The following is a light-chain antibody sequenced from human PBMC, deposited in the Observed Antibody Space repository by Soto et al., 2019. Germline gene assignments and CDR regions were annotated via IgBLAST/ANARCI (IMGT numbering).Light chain of an antibody. CDR3: QQSYTTPRT. V-gene: IGKV1-12*01. CDR1: QPISSW. J-gene: IGKJ2*01. CDR2: SAS. Sequence: IQVTQSPSSVSASVGDRVTITCRASQPISSWLAWYQQKPGQPPNLLIYSASTLRSGVPSRFSGSESGTLFTLTITNLQPEDFATYYCQQSYTTPRTFGQGTKLEI.